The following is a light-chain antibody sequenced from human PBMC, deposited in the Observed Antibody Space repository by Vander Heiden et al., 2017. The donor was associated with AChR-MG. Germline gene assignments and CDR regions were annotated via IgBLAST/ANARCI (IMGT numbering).Light chain of an antibody. CDR3: QQYGSSYT. CDR2: GAS. CDR1: QSVSSSY. J-gene: IGKJ2*01. V-gene: IGKV3-20*01. Sequence: EIVLTQSPVTLSLSPGERATLSCRASQSVSSSYLARYQQKPGQAPRLLIYGASSSATGIPYRFSGSGSGTDFTLTISRLEPEDFAVYYCQQYGSSYTFGQGTKLEIK.